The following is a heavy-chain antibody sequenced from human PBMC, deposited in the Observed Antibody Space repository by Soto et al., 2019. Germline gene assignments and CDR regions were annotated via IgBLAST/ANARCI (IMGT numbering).Heavy chain of an antibody. D-gene: IGHD3-3*01. V-gene: IGHV3-30*18. CDR3: AKGAGPCYDFWSSDY. CDR1: GFSFSRYG. CDR2: ISHDGTNK. Sequence: LRLSCAASGFSFSRYGMHWVRQAPGKGLEWVAVISHDGTNKYHGDSVRGRFTISRDNSKNTLYLQMNTLTAEDTAVYYCAKGAGPCYDFWSSDYWGHGTLVTVSS. J-gene: IGHJ4*01.